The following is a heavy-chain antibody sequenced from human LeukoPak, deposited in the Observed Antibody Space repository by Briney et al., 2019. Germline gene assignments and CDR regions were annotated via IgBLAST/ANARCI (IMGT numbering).Heavy chain of an antibody. D-gene: IGHD1-14*01. J-gene: IGHJ4*02. Sequence: SETLSLTCTVSGYSITSGYYWGWIRQPPGKGLEWIGSIYHSGSTFYNPSLKSRVTISVDTSKNQLSLHMSSVTASDSAIYYCARHRRNLNEDRFREGEPNFDYWGQGTLVTVSS. CDR1: GYSITSGYY. CDR3: ARHRRNLNEDRFREGEPNFDY. V-gene: IGHV4-38-2*02. CDR2: IYHSGST.